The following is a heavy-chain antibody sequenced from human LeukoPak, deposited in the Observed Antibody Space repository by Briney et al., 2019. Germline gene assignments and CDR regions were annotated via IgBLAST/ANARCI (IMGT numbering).Heavy chain of an antibody. V-gene: IGHV3-48*03. J-gene: IGHJ6*02. Sequence: GGSLRLSCVASGFMFSSYEMNWVRQAPGKGLEWVSYISNSGNNIDYADSVKGRFTISRDNSKNTLYLQMNSLRAEDTAVYYCAKDWSFYYYGMDVWGQGTTVTVSS. D-gene: IGHD3-16*02. CDR2: ISNSGNNI. CDR1: GFMFSSYE. CDR3: AKDWSFYYYGMDV.